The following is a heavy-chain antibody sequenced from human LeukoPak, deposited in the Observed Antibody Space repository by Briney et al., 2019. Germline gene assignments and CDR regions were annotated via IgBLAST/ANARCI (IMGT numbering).Heavy chain of an antibody. Sequence: ASVKVSCKASGYTFTGYYMHSVRHAPGQGLEWMGWINPNSGGTNYAQKFQGRVTMTRDTSISTAYMELSRLRSDDTAVYYCARALWSAKDAFDIWGQGTMVTVSS. CDR1: GYTFTGYY. CDR2: INPNSGGT. V-gene: IGHV1-2*02. D-gene: IGHD3-10*01. J-gene: IGHJ3*02. CDR3: ARALWSAKDAFDI.